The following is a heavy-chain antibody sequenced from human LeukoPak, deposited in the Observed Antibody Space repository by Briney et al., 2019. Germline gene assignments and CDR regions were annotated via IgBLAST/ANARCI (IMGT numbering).Heavy chain of an antibody. CDR1: GGSISSYY. J-gene: IGHJ6*03. Sequence: PSETLSLTCTVSGGSISSYYWSWIRQPPGKGLEWIGYIYYSGNTNYNPSLKSRVTISVDTSKNQFSLKLSSVTAADTAVYYCARVRWGIYYYMDVWGKGTTVTVSS. V-gene: IGHV4-59*01. D-gene: IGHD2-8*02. CDR2: IYYSGNT. CDR3: ARVRWGIYYYMDV.